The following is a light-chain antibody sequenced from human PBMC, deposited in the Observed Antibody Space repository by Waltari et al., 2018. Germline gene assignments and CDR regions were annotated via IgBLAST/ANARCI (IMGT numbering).Light chain of an antibody. J-gene: IGLJ2*01. CDR2: RDT. V-gene: IGLV3-25*03. Sequence: SYELTQPPSVSVSPGQTARITCSGEALPRQFTSWYQQRPGQAPFMLMYRDTERPSVIPERFSCSSSGTIGTLTITGVQAEDEADYYCQSTDSSGSFVVFGGGTRLTVL. CDR1: ALPRQF. CDR3: QSTDSSGSFVV.